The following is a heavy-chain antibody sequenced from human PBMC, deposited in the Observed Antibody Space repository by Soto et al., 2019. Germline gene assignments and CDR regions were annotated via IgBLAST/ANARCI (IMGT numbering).Heavy chain of an antibody. CDR1: GGSISSYY. CDR2: IYYSGST. Sequence: SETLSLTCTVSGGSISSYYWSWIRQPPGKGLEWIGYIYYSGSTNYNPSLKSRVTISVDTSKNQFSLKLSSVTAADTAVYYCARDRDSGSFHYYGMDVWGQGTTVTVSS. J-gene: IGHJ6*02. D-gene: IGHD6-13*01. CDR3: ARDRDSGSFHYYGMDV. V-gene: IGHV4-59*01.